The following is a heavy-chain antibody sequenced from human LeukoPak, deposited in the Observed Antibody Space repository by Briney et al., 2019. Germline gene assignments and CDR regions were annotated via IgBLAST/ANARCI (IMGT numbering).Heavy chain of an antibody. V-gene: IGHV4-59*08. Sequence: SETLSLACTVSGGSISSYYWSWIRQPPGKGLEWIGYIYYSGSTNYNPSLKSRVTISVDTSKNQFSLKLSSVTAADTAVYYCVSGLDTALFDYWGQGTLVTVSS. J-gene: IGHJ4*02. CDR1: GGSISSYY. CDR2: IYYSGST. D-gene: IGHD5-18*01. CDR3: VSGLDTALFDY.